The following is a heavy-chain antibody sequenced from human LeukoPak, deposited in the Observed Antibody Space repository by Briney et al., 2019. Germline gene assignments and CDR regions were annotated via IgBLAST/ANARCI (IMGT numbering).Heavy chain of an antibody. CDR3: ARVFERTEYSSSTGGDY. J-gene: IGHJ4*02. Sequence: GGSLRLSCAASGFTFSSYAMSWVRQAPGKGLEWVSAISGSGGSTYYADSVKGRFTISRDNSKNTLYLQMKSLRAEDTAVYYCARVFERTEYSSSTGGDYWGQGTLVTVSS. CDR1: GFTFSSYA. D-gene: IGHD6-6*01. V-gene: IGHV3-23*01. CDR2: ISGSGGST.